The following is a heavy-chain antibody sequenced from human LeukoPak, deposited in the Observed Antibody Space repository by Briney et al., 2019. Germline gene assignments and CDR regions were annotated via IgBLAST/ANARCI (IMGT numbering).Heavy chain of an antibody. CDR1: GYTFTSYY. J-gene: IGHJ4*02. Sequence: WASVKVSCKASGYTFTSYYMHWVRQAPGQGLEWMGIINPSGGSTSYAQKFQGRVTMTRDTSTSTVYMELSSLRSEGAAVYYCARVGLEGYFDYWGQGTLVTVSS. CDR3: ARVGLEGYFDY. CDR2: INPSGGST. V-gene: IGHV1-46*01. D-gene: IGHD1-1*01.